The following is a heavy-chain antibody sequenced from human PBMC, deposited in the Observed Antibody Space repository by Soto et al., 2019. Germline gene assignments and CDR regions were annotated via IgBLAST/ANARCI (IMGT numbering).Heavy chain of an antibody. CDR2: IIPIFGTA. CDR1: GGTSSRYA. Sequence: SVKVSCKASGGTSSRYAICWVRQAPGQGLGWRAGIIPIFGTANYAQKFQGRVTVTADESTSTAYMERSSLRSEETAVYYCASAVLTPYGDYCGLDVWGQGTTVTAP. CDR3: ASAVLTPYGDYCGLDV. V-gene: IGHV1-69*13. J-gene: IGHJ6*02. D-gene: IGHD2-8*01.